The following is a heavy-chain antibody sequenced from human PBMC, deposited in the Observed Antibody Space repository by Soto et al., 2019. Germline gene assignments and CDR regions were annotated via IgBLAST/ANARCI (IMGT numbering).Heavy chain of an antibody. J-gene: IGHJ5*02. CDR1: GGSILDSTYY. CDR2: IFYSGGT. V-gene: IGHV4-39*01. CDR3: ARQASGYYYGWFDP. D-gene: IGHD3-22*01. Sequence: QLLLQESGPGLVKPSETLSLTCTVSGGSILDSTYYWAWIRQSPGKGLEWIGTIFYSGGTFYTPSLKRRVTMSVDTSNNQCSLKLSSVTAADTAVYYCARQASGYYYGWFDPWGQGTLVTVSS.